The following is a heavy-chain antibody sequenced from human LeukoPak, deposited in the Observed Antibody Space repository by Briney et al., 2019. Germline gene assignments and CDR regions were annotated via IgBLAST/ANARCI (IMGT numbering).Heavy chain of an antibody. CDR2: IIPIFGTA. Sequence: GASVKVSCKASGFSFTSYYFHWVRQAPGQGLEWMGGIIPIFGTANYAQKFQGRVTITADESTSTAYMELSSLRSEDTAVYYCARVLELTYYYDSSGSNWFDPWGQGTLVTVSS. CDR3: ARVLELTYYYDSSGSNWFDP. V-gene: IGHV1-69*13. CDR1: GFSFTSYY. J-gene: IGHJ5*02. D-gene: IGHD3-22*01.